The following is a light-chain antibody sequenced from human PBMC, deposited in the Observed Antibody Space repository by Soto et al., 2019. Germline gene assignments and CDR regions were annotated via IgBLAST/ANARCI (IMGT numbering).Light chain of an antibody. CDR2: AAS. V-gene: IGKV1-39*01. Sequence: DIRMTQSPSSLSASVGDRVTITCRARQSISSYLNWYQHKPGKAPKHLIYAASSLQTGVPSRFSGSGTGTDFHLTISSLQPEDFAPYYCQLSYSIPWTFGQGTKVEIK. CDR1: QSISSY. J-gene: IGKJ1*01. CDR3: QLSYSIPWT.